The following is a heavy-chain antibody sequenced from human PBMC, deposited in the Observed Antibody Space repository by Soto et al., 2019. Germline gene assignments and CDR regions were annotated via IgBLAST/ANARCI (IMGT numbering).Heavy chain of an antibody. J-gene: IGHJ4*02. Sequence: PGGSLRLSCAASGFTVSSNYMSWVRQAPGKGLEWVSVIYSGGSTYYADSVKGRFTISRDNSKNTLYLQMNSLRAEDTAVYYCAKDANWRFGELFPPYYFDYWGQGTLVTVSS. V-gene: IGHV3-53*01. CDR1: GFTVSSNY. D-gene: IGHD3-10*01. CDR2: IYSGGST. CDR3: AKDANWRFGELFPPYYFDY.